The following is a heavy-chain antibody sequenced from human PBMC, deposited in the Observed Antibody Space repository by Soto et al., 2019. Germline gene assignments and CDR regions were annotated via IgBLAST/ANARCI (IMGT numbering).Heavy chain of an antibody. CDR1: GFSLSAGKMS. Sequence: SGPTLVYPTQTLTLTCTFSGFSLSAGKMSVSWIRQPPGKALEWLARIDWDDDKFYNTSLKTRLTISKDTSKNQVVLKMTDMDPVDSATYYYARMIFGRNVYYFDYSGRGTLVTVSS. CDR2: IDWDDDK. J-gene: IGHJ4*02. CDR3: ARMIFGRNVYYFDY. V-gene: IGHV2-70*17. D-gene: IGHD3-3*01.